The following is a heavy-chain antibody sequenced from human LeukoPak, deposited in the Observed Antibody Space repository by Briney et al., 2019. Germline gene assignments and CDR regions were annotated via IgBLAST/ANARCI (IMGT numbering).Heavy chain of an antibody. CDR1: GFSFNTYS. J-gene: IGHJ4*02. V-gene: IGHV3-30-3*01. CDR3: ARGEYSSSPFDY. CDR2: ISFDGNNK. D-gene: IGHD6-13*01. Sequence: PGGSLRLSCVGSGFSFNTYSMHWVRQAPGKGLEWLAGISFDGNNKFHADSVKGRFTISRDNSKNTLYLQMNSLRAEDTAVYYCARGEYSSSPFDYWGQGTLVTVSS.